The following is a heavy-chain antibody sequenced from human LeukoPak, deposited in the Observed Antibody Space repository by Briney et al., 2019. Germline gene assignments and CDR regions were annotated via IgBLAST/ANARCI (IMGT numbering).Heavy chain of an antibody. D-gene: IGHD1-26*01. CDR1: GFTVSSNY. CDR2: IYSGGST. J-gene: IGHJ4*02. Sequence: GGSLRLSCAASGFTVSSNYMSWVRQAPGKGLEWVSAIYSGGSTYYADSVKGRFTISRDNSKNTLYLQMNSLRAEDTAVYYCAKDHERYRYSGSYDYWGQGALVTVSS. CDR3: AKDHERYRYSGSYDY. V-gene: IGHV3-66*01.